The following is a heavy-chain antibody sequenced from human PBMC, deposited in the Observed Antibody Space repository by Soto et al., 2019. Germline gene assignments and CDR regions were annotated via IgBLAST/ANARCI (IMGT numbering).Heavy chain of an antibody. V-gene: IGHV2-5*02. CDR2: MYWDGDK. J-gene: IGHJ6*02. CDR3: AHKGGRGAGMDV. CDR1: GFSVSSSEVG. Sequence: QITLKESGPTLVKPTQTLTLTCTFSGFSVSSSEVGVGWIRQPAGKALEWLALMYWDGDKRYSPFLKGRLTITKDTSKNQVVLTMTNMDPVETATYYCAHKGGRGAGMDVWGQGTTVTVSS. D-gene: IGHD2-15*01.